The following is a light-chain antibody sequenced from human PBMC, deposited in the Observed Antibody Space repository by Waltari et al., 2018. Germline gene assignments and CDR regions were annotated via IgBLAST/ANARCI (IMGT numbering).Light chain of an antibody. J-gene: IGKJ1*01. CDR3: QQRRNWPPWT. Sequence: EIVLTQSPATPSVSPGERATLSCRTSQSIGNYLAWYQQKPGQAPRLLIYDASNRAPGIPARFSGSGSGTDFTLTISSLEPEDFAVYYCQQRRNWPPWTFGQGTKVEIK. CDR2: DAS. CDR1: QSIGNY. V-gene: IGKV3-11*01.